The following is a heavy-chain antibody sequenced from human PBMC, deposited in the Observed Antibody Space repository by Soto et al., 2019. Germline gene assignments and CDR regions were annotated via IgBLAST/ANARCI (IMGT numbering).Heavy chain of an antibody. CDR3: ARHIAVSGTRGFDF. V-gene: IGHV4-4*02. CDR2: IYHSGAT. D-gene: IGHD6-19*01. CDR1: GGSISTNW. J-gene: IGHJ4*01. Sequence: QVQLQESGPGLMKPSGTLSLTCAVSGGSISTNWWSWVRQPPGKGLEWIGEIYHSGATNYNPSLKSRVTMSVDKSQNHLSLNLSSVTAADTAVYYCARHIAVSGTRGFDFWGHGTLVTVSS.